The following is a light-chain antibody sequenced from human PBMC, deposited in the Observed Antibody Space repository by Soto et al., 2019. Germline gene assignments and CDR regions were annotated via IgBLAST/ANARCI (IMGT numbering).Light chain of an antibody. CDR3: QHYFNWPYT. J-gene: IGKJ2*01. Sequence: EIVMTQSPATLSVSPGERATLSCRASQSVTSNFAWYQQKPGRASRLLIYGESTRATGIPARFSGSGSGTEFTLTISNLQSEEFALYYCQHYFNWPYTVGEGTKLEIK. CDR1: QSVTSN. CDR2: GES. V-gene: IGKV3-15*01.